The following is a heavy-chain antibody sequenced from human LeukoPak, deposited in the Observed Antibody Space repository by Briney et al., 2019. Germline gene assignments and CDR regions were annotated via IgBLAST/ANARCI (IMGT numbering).Heavy chain of an antibody. CDR2: IQYSGST. Sequence: SETLSLTCTVSGGSISSYHWSWIRQSPGKGLEWMGYIQYSGSTNRNPSLKSRVTISVDTSKNQFSLKLSSVTAADTAVYYCASLIYDSSGYYFDKWAQGTLVTVSS. J-gene: IGHJ4*02. D-gene: IGHD3-22*01. CDR3: ASLIYDSSGYYFDK. CDR1: GGSISSYH. V-gene: IGHV4-59*08.